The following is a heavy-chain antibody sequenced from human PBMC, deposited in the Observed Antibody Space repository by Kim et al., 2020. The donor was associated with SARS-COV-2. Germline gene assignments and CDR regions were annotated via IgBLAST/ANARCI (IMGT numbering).Heavy chain of an antibody. J-gene: IGHJ4*02. V-gene: IGHV4-39*01. CDR3: ARHQGDFIAAAGRGADY. Sequence: LKSRVTISVDTSKNQFSLKLSSVTAADTAVYYCARHQGDFIAAAGRGADYWGQGTLVTVSS. D-gene: IGHD6-13*01.